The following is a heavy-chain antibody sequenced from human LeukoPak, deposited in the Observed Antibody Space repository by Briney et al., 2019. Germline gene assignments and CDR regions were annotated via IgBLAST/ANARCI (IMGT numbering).Heavy chain of an antibody. CDR1: GGTFSSYA. Sequence: SVKVSCKASGGTFSSYAISWVRQAPGQGLGWMGGIIPIFGTANYAQKFQGRVTITTDESTSTAYMELSSLRSEDTAVYYCARGLDSPPYYYYYYMDVWGKGTTVTVSS. J-gene: IGHJ6*03. CDR2: IIPIFGTA. CDR3: ARGLDSPPYYYYYYMDV. V-gene: IGHV1-69*05.